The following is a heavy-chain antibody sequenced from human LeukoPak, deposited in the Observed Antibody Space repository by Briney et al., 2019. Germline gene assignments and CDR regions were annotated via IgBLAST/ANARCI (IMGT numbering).Heavy chain of an antibody. J-gene: IGHJ4*02. D-gene: IGHD2-2*01. CDR2: ISGSGGST. V-gene: IGHV3-23*01. CDR1: GFTLSSYA. Sequence: TGGSLRLSCAASGFTLSSYAMSWVRQAPGKGLEWVSAISGSGGSTYYADSVKGRFTISRDNSKNTLYLQMNSLRAEDTAVYYCAKGTTYCSSTSCYHGQFDYWGQGTLVTVSS. CDR3: AKGTTYCSSTSCYHGQFDY.